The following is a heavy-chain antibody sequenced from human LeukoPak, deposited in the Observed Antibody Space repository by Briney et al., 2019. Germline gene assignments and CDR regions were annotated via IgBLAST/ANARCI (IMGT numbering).Heavy chain of an antibody. V-gene: IGHV4-34*01. Sequence: SETLSLTCGVYGGSFSGYYWSWIRQSPGKGLEWIGEIHHTGTTNYNPSLKSRVTISVDASKNQFSLKMTSVTAADTAVYYCARLALTNTGDHGYWGQGTVVTVSS. D-gene: IGHD3-16*01. CDR2: IHHTGTT. CDR3: ARLALTNTGDHGY. CDR1: GGSFSGYY. J-gene: IGHJ4*02.